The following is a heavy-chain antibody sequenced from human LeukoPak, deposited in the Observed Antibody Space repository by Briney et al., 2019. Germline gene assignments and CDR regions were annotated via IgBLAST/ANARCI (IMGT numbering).Heavy chain of an antibody. CDR2: IGLDGAQK. Sequence: PGGSLRLSCAASGFTFSSHSMGWVRQAPGKGLECVATIGLDGAQKDFVDSVKGRFTLSRDNAKNSLFLEMNRLRVEDTAVYYRARWRGLQSEFDCWGQGTLVTVSS. J-gene: IGHJ4*02. CDR1: GFTFSSHS. V-gene: IGHV3-7*01. D-gene: IGHD5-24*01. CDR3: ARWRGLQSEFDC.